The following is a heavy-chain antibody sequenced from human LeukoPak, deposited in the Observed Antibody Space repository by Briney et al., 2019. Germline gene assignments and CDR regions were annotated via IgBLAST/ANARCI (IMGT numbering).Heavy chain of an antibody. V-gene: IGHV3-23*01. Sequence: GGSLRLSCAASGFTFSSYAMSWVRQAPGKGLEWVSAISGSGGSTYYADSVKGRFTISRDNSKNTLYLQMNSLRAEDTAVYYCARVRYSSGWYTDWGQGTLVTVSS. CDR1: GFTFSSYA. CDR2: ISGSGGST. D-gene: IGHD6-19*01. CDR3: ARVRYSSGWYTD. J-gene: IGHJ4*02.